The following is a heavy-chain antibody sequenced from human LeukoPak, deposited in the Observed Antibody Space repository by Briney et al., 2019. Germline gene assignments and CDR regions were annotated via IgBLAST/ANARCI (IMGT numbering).Heavy chain of an antibody. D-gene: IGHD2-15*01. Sequence: GGSLRLSCTASGFTFGDYAMSWVHQAPGRGLEWVGFIRSKAYGGTTEYAASVKGRFTISRDDSKSIAYLQMNSLKTEDTAVYYCTRQSGVKSYFYWGQGTLVTVSS. J-gene: IGHJ4*02. CDR2: IRSKAYGGTT. CDR3: TRQSGVKSYFY. CDR1: GFTFGDYA. V-gene: IGHV3-49*04.